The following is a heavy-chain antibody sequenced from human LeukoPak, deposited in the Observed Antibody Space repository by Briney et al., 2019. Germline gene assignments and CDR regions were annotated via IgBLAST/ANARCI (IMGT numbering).Heavy chain of an antibody. CDR3: AKDTRGYSSSWYKDYFDY. CDR2: ISGSGGST. Sequence: GGSLRLSCAASGFTFSSYAMSWVRQAPGKGLEWVSAISGSGGSTYYADSVKGRFTISRDNSKNTLYLQMNSLRAEDAAVYYCAKDTRGYSSSWYKDYFDYWGQGTLVTVSS. J-gene: IGHJ4*02. V-gene: IGHV3-23*01. CDR1: GFTFSSYA. D-gene: IGHD6-13*01.